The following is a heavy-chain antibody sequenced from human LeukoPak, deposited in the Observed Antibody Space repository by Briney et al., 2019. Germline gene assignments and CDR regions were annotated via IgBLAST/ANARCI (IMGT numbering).Heavy chain of an antibody. J-gene: IGHJ4*02. D-gene: IGHD3-10*01. CDR3: ARGANYYGSGSYYNEPIKN. CDR1: EFTFSSYA. CDR2: ISSDGGST. V-gene: IGHV3-64*01. Sequence: GGSLRLSCAASEFTFSSYAMHWVRQAPGKGLEYVSAISSDGGSTYYENSVRGRFTISRDNSKNTLYLQMGSLRAEDMAVYYCARGANYYGSGSYYNEPIKNWGQGTLVTVSS.